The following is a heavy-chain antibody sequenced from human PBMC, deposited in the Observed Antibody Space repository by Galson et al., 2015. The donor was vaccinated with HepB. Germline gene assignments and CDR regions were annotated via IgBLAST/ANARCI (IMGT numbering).Heavy chain of an antibody. D-gene: IGHD4-17*01. J-gene: IGHJ4*02. CDR3: ASVAHSDDGDHAHFDS. V-gene: IGHV3-11*06. Sequence: SLRLSCAASGFTFSDYYMSWIRQAPGKGLEWLSFISSSAIYANYADSVKGRFTISRDNVKNSLFLQMNSLTADDTAVYYCASVAHSDDGDHAHFDSWGQGTLVSVSS. CDR2: ISSSAIYA. CDR1: GFTFSDYY.